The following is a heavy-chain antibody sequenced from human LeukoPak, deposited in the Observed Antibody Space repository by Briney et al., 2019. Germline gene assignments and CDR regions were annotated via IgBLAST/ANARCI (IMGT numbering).Heavy chain of an antibody. Sequence: PSETLSLTCNVSGGSISSSSYYWGWIRQPPGTGLEWIGSIYYRGSTYYNPSLKSRDTISVDTSKNQFSLKLSSVTAADTAVYYCARHRMYYYDSSGRGVADAFDIWGQGTMVTVSS. CDR3: ARHRMYYYDSSGRGVADAFDI. J-gene: IGHJ3*02. V-gene: IGHV4-39*01. D-gene: IGHD3-22*01. CDR2: IYYRGST. CDR1: GGSISSSSYY.